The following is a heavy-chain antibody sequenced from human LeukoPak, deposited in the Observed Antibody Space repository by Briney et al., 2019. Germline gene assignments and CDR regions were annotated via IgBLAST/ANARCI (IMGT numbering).Heavy chain of an antibody. CDR2: ISAYNGNT. V-gene: IGHV1-18*04. D-gene: IGHD2-2*01. CDR1: GYTFTSYG. Sequence: ASVKVSCMASGYTFTSYGISWVRQAPGQGREWMGWISAYNGNTNYAQKLQGRVTMTTDTSTSTAYMELRSLRSDDTAVYYCATVEDIVVVPAAMPHENWFDPWGQGTLVTVSS. CDR3: ATVEDIVVVPAAMPHENWFDP. J-gene: IGHJ5*02.